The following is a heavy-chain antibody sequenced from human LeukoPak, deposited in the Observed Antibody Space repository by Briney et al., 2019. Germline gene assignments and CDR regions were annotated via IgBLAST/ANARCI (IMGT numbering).Heavy chain of an antibody. V-gene: IGHV3-23*01. CDR1: GFTFSSSA. D-gene: IGHD2-15*01. Sequence: GGSLRLSCAASGFTFSSSAMSWVRQAPGKGLEWVSAISNNGGYTYYADSVQGRFTISRDNSKSTLCLQMNSLRAEDTAVYYCARQLGYCSDGSCYFPYWGQGTLVTVSS. CDR2: ISNNGGYT. J-gene: IGHJ4*02. CDR3: ARQLGYCSDGSCYFPY.